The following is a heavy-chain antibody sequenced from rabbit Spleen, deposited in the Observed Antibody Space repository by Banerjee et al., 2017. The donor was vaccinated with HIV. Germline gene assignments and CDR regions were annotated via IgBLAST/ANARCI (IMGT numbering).Heavy chain of an antibody. V-gene: IGHV1S40*01. D-gene: IGHD4-2*01. CDR1: GFSFSSSYY. Sequence: QSLEESGGDLVKPGASLTLTCTASGFSFSSSYYMCWVRQAPGKGLEWIACIFAGSGGATYYASWAKGRFTISKTSSTTVTLKMTSLTAADTATYFCARNGAGSNFAFKLWGQGTLVTVS. CDR2: IFAGSGGAT. CDR3: ARNGAGSNFAFKL. J-gene: IGHJ4*01.